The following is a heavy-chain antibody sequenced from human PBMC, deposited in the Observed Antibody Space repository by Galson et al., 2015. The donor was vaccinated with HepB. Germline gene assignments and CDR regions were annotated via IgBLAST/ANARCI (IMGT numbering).Heavy chain of an antibody. CDR2: ISSSSSTI. J-gene: IGHJ1*01. Sequence: SLRLSCAASEFTFSSYSMNWVRQAPGKGLEWVSCISSSSSTIYYADSVKGRFTISRDNAKNSLYLQMNSLRDEDTAVYYCSREEGYCGGDFPCAGYFQHWGQGTLVTVSS. CDR1: EFTFSSYS. V-gene: IGHV3-48*02. CDR3: SREEGYCGGDFPCAGYFQH. D-gene: IGHD2-21*02.